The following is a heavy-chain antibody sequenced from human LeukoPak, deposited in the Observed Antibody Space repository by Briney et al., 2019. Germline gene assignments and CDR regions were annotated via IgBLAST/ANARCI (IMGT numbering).Heavy chain of an antibody. CDR1: GYTFTSYG. CDR2: ISAYNGNT. Sequence: ASVKVSCKASGYTFTSYGISWVRQAPGQGLEWMGWISAYNGNTNYAQKLQGRVTMTRDTSTSTVYMELSSLRSEDTAMYYCARDRTHYYESVGYYSRWEYWGQGTLVTVSS. J-gene: IGHJ4*02. V-gene: IGHV1-18*01. D-gene: IGHD3-22*01. CDR3: ARDRTHYYESVGYYSRWEY.